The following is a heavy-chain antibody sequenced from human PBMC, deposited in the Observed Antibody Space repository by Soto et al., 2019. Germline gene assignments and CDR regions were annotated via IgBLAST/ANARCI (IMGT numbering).Heavy chain of an antibody. D-gene: IGHD4-17*01. J-gene: IGHJ6*02. CDR3: ARVGYGDSRYYYYYGMDV. Sequence: QVQLVESGGGVVQPGRSLRLSCAASAFTFSSYGMHWVRQAPGKGLEWVAVIWYDGSNKYYADSVKGRFTISRDNSKNTLYLQMNSLRAEDTAVYYCARVGYGDSRYYYYYGMDVWGQGTTVTVSS. CDR1: AFTFSSYG. CDR2: IWYDGSNK. V-gene: IGHV3-33*01.